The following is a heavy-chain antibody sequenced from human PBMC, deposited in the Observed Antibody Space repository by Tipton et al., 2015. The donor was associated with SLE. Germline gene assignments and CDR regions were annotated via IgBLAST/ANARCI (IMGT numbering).Heavy chain of an antibody. CDR3: AKDRGDQDWYFDL. CDR1: GFTFSSYG. V-gene: IGHV3-30*18. Sequence: SLRLSCAASGFTFSSYGMHWVRQAPGKGLEWVAVISYDVSNKYYADSVKGRFTISRDNSKNTLYLQMNSLRAEDTAVYYCAKDRGDQDWYFDLWGRGTLVTVSS. J-gene: IGHJ2*01. CDR2: ISYDVSNK. D-gene: IGHD3-10*01.